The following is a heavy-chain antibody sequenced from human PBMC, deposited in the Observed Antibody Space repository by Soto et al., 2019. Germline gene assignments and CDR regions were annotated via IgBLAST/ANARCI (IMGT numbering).Heavy chain of an antibody. J-gene: IGHJ4*02. CDR1: GGSFSGYY. Sequence: SETLSLTCAVYGGSFSGYYWSWIRQPPGKGLEWIGEINHSGSTNYNPSLKSRVTISVDTSKNQFSLKLSSVTAADTAVYYCARGPAMVRGVIITFDYWGQGTLVTVSS. CDR2: INHSGST. V-gene: IGHV4-34*01. D-gene: IGHD3-10*01. CDR3: ARGPAMVRGVIITFDY.